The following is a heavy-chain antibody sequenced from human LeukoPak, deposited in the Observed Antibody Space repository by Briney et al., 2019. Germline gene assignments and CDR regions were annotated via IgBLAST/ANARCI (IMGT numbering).Heavy chain of an antibody. CDR1: GDSISSYY. J-gene: IGHJ4*02. D-gene: IGHD2-15*01. CDR3: ARVSCSGGTCPRGWYFDY. V-gene: IGHV4-59*01. Sequence: SETLSLTCTVSGDSISSYYWSWIRQPPGKGLEWIGYIYYSGSTNYNPSLKSRVTISIDTSKKQFSLRLSSVTAADTAVYYCARVSCSGGTCPRGWYFDYWGQGTLVTVSS. CDR2: IYYSGST.